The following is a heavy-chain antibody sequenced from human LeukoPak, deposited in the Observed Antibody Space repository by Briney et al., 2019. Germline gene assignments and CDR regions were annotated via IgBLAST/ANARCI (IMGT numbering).Heavy chain of an antibody. V-gene: IGHV4-34*01. J-gene: IGHJ5*02. CDR3: ARLVIAARGVWFDP. CDR1: GGSFSGYY. CDR2: INHSGST. Sequence: SETLSLTCAVYGGSFSGYYWSWIRQPPGKGLEWIGEINHSGSTNYNPSLKSRVTISVDTSKNQFSLKLSSVTAADTAVYYCARLVIAARGVWFDPWGQGTLVTVSS. D-gene: IGHD6-6*01.